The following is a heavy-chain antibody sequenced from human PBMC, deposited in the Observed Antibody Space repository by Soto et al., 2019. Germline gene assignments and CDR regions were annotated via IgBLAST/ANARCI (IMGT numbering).Heavy chain of an antibody. Sequence: QVQLVESGGGVGQPGRSLRLSCAASGFTFSSYGMHWVRQAPGKGLEWVAVISYDGSNKYYADSVKGRFTISRDNSKNALYLQMNSLRAEDTDVYYCASIVGANLDAFHIWGQGTMVTVSS. CDR3: ASIVGANLDAFHI. CDR2: ISYDGSNK. J-gene: IGHJ3*02. CDR1: GFTFSSYG. V-gene: IGHV3-30*03. D-gene: IGHD1-26*01.